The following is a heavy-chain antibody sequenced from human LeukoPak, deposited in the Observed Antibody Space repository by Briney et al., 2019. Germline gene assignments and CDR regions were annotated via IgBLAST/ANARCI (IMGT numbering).Heavy chain of an antibody. J-gene: IGHJ4*02. D-gene: IGHD1-26*01. CDR1: GFTFSSYW. V-gene: IGHV3-74*01. Sequence: PGGSQRLSCAASGFTFSSYWMHWVRQAPGKGLVWVSRINSDGSSTSYADFVKGRFTISRDNAKNSLYLQMNSLRAEDTAVYYCARSGGKVGASPFDYWGQGTLVTVSS. CDR3: ARSGGKVGASPFDY. CDR2: INSDGSST.